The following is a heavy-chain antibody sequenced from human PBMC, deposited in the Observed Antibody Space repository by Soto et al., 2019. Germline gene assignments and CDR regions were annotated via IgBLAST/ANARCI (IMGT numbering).Heavy chain of an antibody. D-gene: IGHD3-10*01. CDR2: IYSGGYT. V-gene: IGHV3-53*01. CDR3: ATQAGGGGY. CDR1: GFTVSNNY. Sequence: EVQLVESGGGLIQPGGSLRLSCAVSGFTVSNNYMSWVHQGPGKGLEGVSVIYSGGYTAYGDSVKGRFTISRDNSKNPLTLQTNTLEADHPALYYCATQAGGGGYWGQGTLVTVSS. J-gene: IGHJ4*02.